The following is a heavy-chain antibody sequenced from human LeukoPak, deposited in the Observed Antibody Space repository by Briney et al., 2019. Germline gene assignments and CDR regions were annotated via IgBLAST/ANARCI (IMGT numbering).Heavy chain of an antibody. CDR3: AKDQHIVVVTHDPFDY. Sequence: GSLRLSCAASGFTFSSYAMSWVRQAPGKGLEWVSAISGSGGSTYYADSVKGRFTISRDNSKNTLYLQMNSLRAEDTAVYYCAKDQHIVVVTHDPFDYWGQGTLVTVSS. CDR2: ISGSGGST. J-gene: IGHJ4*02. D-gene: IGHD2-21*02. V-gene: IGHV3-23*01. CDR1: GFTFSSYA.